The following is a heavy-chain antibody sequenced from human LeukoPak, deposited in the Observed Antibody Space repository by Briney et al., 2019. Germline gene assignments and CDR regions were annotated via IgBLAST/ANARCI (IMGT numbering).Heavy chain of an antibody. J-gene: IGHJ3*02. D-gene: IGHD3-9*01. V-gene: IGHV4-39*01. Sequence: PPETLSLTCTVSGGSISSSSYYWGWIRQPPGKGLEWIGSIYYSGSTYYNPSLKSRVTISVDTSKNRFSLKLSSVTAADTAVYYCARHLYKYYDILTGYYAGAFDIWGQGTMVTVSS. CDR1: GGSISSSSYY. CDR2: IYYSGST. CDR3: ARHLYKYYDILTGYYAGAFDI.